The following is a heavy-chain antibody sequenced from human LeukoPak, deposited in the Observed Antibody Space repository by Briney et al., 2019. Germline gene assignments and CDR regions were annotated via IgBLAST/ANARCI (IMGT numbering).Heavy chain of an antibody. V-gene: IGHV5-51*01. D-gene: IGHD6-19*01. CDR1: GYSFTSYW. Sequence: GESLKISCKGSGYSFTSYWIGWVRQMPGKGLEWMGIIYPGDSDTRYSPSFQGQVTIPADKSISTAYLQWSSLEASDTAMYYCARAPIAVAGTFDYWGQGTLVTVSS. CDR3: ARAPIAVAGTFDY. CDR2: IYPGDSDT. J-gene: IGHJ4*02.